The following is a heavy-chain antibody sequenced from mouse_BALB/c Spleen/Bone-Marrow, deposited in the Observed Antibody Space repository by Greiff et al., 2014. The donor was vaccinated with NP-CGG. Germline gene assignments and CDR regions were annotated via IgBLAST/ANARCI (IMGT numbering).Heavy chain of an antibody. Sequence: EVKLMESGGGLVQPGGSLRLSCATSGFTFTDYYMSWVRQPPGKALEWLGFIRNKASGYTTDYSASVKGRFTISRDNSQSILYLQMNTLRAEDSATYYCAREYGYFDVWGAGTTGTVSS. CDR1: GFTFTDYY. CDR2: IRNKASGYTT. J-gene: IGHJ1*01. V-gene: IGHV7-3*02. CDR3: AREYGYFDV. D-gene: IGHD1-1*02.